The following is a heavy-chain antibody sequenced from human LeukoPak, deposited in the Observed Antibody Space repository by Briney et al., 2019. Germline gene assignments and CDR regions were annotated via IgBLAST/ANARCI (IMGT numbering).Heavy chain of an antibody. CDR3: ARSGGYNVGAFDY. V-gene: IGHV3-30-3*01. J-gene: IGHJ4*02. D-gene: IGHD1-26*01. CDR2: VFYDGSNK. Sequence: PGGSLRLSCSASGFTFSAYTMHWVRQAPGKGLEWVAIVFYDGSNKYYADSVKGRFTISKDNSKNTLYLQMNSLRAEDTAVYYCARSGGYNVGAFDYWGQGTLVTVSS. CDR1: GFTFSAYT.